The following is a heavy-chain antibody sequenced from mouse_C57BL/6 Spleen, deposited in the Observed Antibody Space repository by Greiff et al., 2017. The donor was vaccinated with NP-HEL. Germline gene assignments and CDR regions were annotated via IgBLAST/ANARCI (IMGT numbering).Heavy chain of an antibody. CDR2: IDPSDSET. Sequence: VQLQQPGAELVRPGSSVKLSCKASGYTFTSYWMHWVKQRPIQGLEWIGNIDPSDSETHYNQKFKDKATLTVDKSSSTAYMQLSSLTSEDSAVYYCARGGHYGSSSWFAYWGQGTLVTVSA. CDR1: GYTFTSYW. J-gene: IGHJ3*01. V-gene: IGHV1-52*01. CDR3: ARGGHYGSSSWFAY. D-gene: IGHD1-1*01.